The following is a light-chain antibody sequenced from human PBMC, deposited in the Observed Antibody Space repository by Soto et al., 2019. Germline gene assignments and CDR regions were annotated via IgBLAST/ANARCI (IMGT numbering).Light chain of an antibody. V-gene: IGLV1-40*01. CDR2: SDT. CDR1: SFNIGAGYD. Sequence: QSVLTQPPSVSGAPVQRVTISCTGRSFNIGAGYDVHWYQQLPGTAPKLLIYSDTHRPSGVPDRFSGSKSGTSASLAITGLQAEDEADYYCQSYDSSLGGKVFGGGTKLTGL. CDR3: QSYDSSLGGKV. J-gene: IGLJ2*01.